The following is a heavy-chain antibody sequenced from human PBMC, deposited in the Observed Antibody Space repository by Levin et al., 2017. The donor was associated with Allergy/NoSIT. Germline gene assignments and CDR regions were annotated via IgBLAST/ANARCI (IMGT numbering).Heavy chain of an antibody. J-gene: IGHJ6*02. D-gene: IGHD2-2*01. V-gene: IGHV3-30*18. Sequence: GGSLRLSCAASGFTFSSYGMHWVRQAPGKGLEWVAVISYDGSNKYYADSVKGRFTISRDNSKNTLYLQMNSLRAEETAVYYCAKDRGCSSTSCSRRVGYGMDGWGQGTTVTVSS. CDR1: GFTFSSYG. CDR3: AKDRGCSSTSCSRRVGYGMDG. CDR2: ISYDGSNK.